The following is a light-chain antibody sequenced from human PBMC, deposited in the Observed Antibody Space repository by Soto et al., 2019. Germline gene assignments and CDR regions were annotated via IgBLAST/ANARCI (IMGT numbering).Light chain of an antibody. Sequence: QSALTQPASVSGSPGQSITISCIGTYSDVGGYDFVSWYQQHPGKAPKLLIYEVSNRPSGVSNRFSGSKSGNTASLTISGLQAEDEADYYCSSFTVTITVLFGGGTKLTVL. CDR2: EVS. CDR1: YSDVGGYDF. CDR3: SSFTVTITVL. J-gene: IGLJ2*01. V-gene: IGLV2-14*01.